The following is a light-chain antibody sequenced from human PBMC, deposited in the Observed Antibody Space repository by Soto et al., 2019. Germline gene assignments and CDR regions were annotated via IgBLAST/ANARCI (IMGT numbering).Light chain of an antibody. V-gene: IGLV4-60*02. Sequence: QLVLTQSSSASASLGSSVRLTCTLSSGHSSYIIAWHQQQPGTAPRYLMKLEGSGSYNKGSGVPDRFSGSTSGADRYLTISNLQFEDEADYYCETWDSNTRVFGGGTKLTVL. CDR1: SGHSSYI. CDR3: ETWDSNTRV. CDR2: LEGSGSY. J-gene: IGLJ3*02.